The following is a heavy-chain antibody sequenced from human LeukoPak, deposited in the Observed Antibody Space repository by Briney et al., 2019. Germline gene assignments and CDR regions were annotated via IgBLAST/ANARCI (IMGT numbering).Heavy chain of an antibody. V-gene: IGHV1-8*01. D-gene: IGHD2/OR15-2a*01. CDR3: ASVSAHYYYYGMDV. CDR2: MNPNSGNT. Sequence: ASVKVSFKASGYTFTSYDINWVRQAPGQGLEWMGWMNPNSGNTGYAQKFQGRVTMTRNTSISTAYMELSSLRSEDTAVYYCASVSAHYYYYGMDVWGQGTTVTVSS. J-gene: IGHJ6*02. CDR1: GYTFTSYD.